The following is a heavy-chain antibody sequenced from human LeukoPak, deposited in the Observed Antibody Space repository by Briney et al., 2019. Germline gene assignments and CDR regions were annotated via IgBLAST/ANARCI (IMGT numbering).Heavy chain of an antibody. CDR3: ASKLRYCTNGVCYTGFDY. CDR1: GGSISNFY. V-gene: IGHV4-34*01. J-gene: IGHJ4*02. Sequence: SETLSLTCTVSGGSISNFYWSWIRQPPGKGLEWIGEINHSGSTNYNPSLKSRVTISVDTSKNQFSLKLSSVTAADTAVYYCASKLRYCTNGVCYTGFDYWGQGTLVTVSS. D-gene: IGHD2-8*01. CDR2: INHSGST.